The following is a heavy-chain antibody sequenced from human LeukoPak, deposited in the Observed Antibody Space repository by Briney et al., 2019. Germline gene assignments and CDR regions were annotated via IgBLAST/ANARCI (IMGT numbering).Heavy chain of an antibody. Sequence: GGSLRLSCAASGFTFTNAWMSWVRQAPGKGLEWVGCIKSKRDGGATDYAAPVKGRFTISRDDSKNTLSLQMNSLQTDDTAVYYCITDDSGHDWGYWGQGTLVTVSA. CDR3: ITDDSGHDWGY. V-gene: IGHV3-15*01. CDR2: IKSKRDGGAT. J-gene: IGHJ4*02. D-gene: IGHD5-12*01. CDR1: GFTFTNAW.